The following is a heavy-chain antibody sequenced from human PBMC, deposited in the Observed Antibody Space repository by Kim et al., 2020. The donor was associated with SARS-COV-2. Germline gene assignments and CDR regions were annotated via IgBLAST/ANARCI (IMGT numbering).Heavy chain of an antibody. J-gene: IGHJ3*02. D-gene: IGHD3-10*01. CDR1: GYTFTSYY. Sequence: ASVKVSCKASGYTFTSYYMHWVRQPPGQGLEWMGIINPSGGSTSYAQKFQGRVTMTRDTSTSTVYMELSSLRSEDTAVYYCARGHITMVRGVLGAFDIWGQGTMVTVSS. V-gene: IGHV1-46*01. CDR3: ARGHITMVRGVLGAFDI. CDR2: INPSGGST.